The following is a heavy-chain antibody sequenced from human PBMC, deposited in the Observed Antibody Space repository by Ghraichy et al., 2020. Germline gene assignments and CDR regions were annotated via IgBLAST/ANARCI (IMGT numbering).Heavy chain of an antibody. V-gene: IGHV3-66*02. CDR2: ISSGGAT. D-gene: IGHD2-2*01. J-gene: IGHJ4*02. CDR3: ARGGIYSTLTFDS. Sequence: GESLNISCAASGFSVTSHYMSWVRQAPGKGLEWVSSISSGGATDYKDTVKGRFTISRDNSENTLYLQMNSLRVDDTAVYYCARGGIYSTLTFDSWGQGTLATVSS. CDR1: GFSVTSHY.